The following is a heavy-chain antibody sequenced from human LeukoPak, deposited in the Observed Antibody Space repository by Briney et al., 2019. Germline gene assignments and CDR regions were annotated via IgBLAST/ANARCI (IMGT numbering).Heavy chain of an antibody. D-gene: IGHD3-10*01. CDR3: ARESGSHYQRGGFDY. CDR1: GFTVSSNY. CDR2: IYSGGST. J-gene: IGHJ4*02. V-gene: IGHV3-66*01. Sequence: PGGSLRLSCAASGFTVSSNYMSWVRQAPVKELEWVSVIYSGGSTYYADSVKGRFTISRDNSKNTLYLQMNSLRAEDTAVYYCARESGSHYQRGGFDYWGQGTLVTVSS.